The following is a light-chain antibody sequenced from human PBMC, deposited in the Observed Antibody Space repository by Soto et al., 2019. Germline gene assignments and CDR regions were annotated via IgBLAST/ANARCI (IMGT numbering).Light chain of an antibody. Sequence: QSVLTQPASVSGSPGQSITISCTGTISDVGSYDLVSWYQQHPGKAPKLMIYEGSKRPSGVSSRFSGSKSGNTASLTISGLQAEDQADYYCFSYAGSSTSWVFGGGTQLTVL. V-gene: IGLV2-23*01. CDR2: EGS. CDR1: ISDVGSYDL. CDR3: FSYAGSSTSWV. J-gene: IGLJ3*02.